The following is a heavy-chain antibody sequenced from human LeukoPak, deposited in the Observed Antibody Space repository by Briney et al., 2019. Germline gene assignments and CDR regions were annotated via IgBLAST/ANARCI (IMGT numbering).Heavy chain of an antibody. J-gene: IGHJ4*02. CDR2: ISSSGSTI. CDR3: ARVNYGSGLDY. CDR1: GFTFSSYE. V-gene: IGHV3-48*03. Sequence: GGSLRLSCAASGFTFSSYEMNWVRQAPGKGREWVSYISSSGSTIYYADSVKGRFTISRDNAKNSLYLQMNSLRAEDTAVYYCARVNYGSGLDYWGQGTLVTVSS. D-gene: IGHD3-22*01.